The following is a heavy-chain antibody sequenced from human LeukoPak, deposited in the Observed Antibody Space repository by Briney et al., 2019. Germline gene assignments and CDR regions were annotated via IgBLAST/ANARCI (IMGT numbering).Heavy chain of an antibody. D-gene: IGHD3-10*01. Sequence: GGSLRLSCAASGFTFSDYYMSWIRQAPGKGLEWVSYISSSSSYTNYADSVKGRFTISRDNAKNSLYLQMNSLRAEDTAVYYCARGRLLWFGEWFFDYWGQGILVTVSS. J-gene: IGHJ4*02. CDR2: ISSSSSYT. CDR1: GFTFSDYY. V-gene: IGHV3-11*06. CDR3: ARGRLLWFGEWFFDY.